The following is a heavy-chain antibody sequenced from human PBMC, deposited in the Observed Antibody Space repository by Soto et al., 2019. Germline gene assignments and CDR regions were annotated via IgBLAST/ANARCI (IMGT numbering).Heavy chain of an antibody. D-gene: IGHD3-10*01. Sequence: EVQLLESGGGLVQPGGSLRLSCAASGFTFNNYAMSWVRQAPGKGLEWVSVISGSGQRTYYADSVKGRFTVSRDNSKNAVDLHTMSLRAEGTAVDYCAKDSYPGSGSYITPYYFDSWGQGTLITVSS. CDR2: ISGSGQRT. V-gene: IGHV3-23*01. CDR3: AKDSYPGSGSYITPYYFDS. J-gene: IGHJ4*02. CDR1: GFTFNNYA.